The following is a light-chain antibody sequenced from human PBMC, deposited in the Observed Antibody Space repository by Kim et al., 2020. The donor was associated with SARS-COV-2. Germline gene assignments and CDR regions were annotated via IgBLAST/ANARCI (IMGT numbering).Light chain of an antibody. Sequence: QLVLTQPPSASGTPGRRVTISCSGSTSDIGSNTVNWYQQLPGTAPKLLIYSNDQRPSGVSDRISGSKSGTSASLVISGLQSEDEGDYYCATWEDSLNGPVFGGGTQLTVL. J-gene: IGLJ2*01. CDR3: ATWEDSLNGPV. V-gene: IGLV1-44*01. CDR1: TSDIGSNT. CDR2: SND.